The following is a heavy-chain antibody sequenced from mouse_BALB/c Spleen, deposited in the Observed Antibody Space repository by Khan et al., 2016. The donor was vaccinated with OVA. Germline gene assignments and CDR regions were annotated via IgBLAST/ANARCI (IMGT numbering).Heavy chain of an antibody. J-gene: IGHJ1*01. Sequence: EVQLQESGPGLVKPSQSLSLTCTVTGYSITSDYAWNWIRQFPGNKLAWMGYITYSGSTSYNPSLKSRISITRDTSKNQFFLQLNSVTTEDTDTYVCAGRRVWGAGTTVTVSS. CDR1: GYSITSDYA. CDR2: ITYSGST. CDR3: AGRRV. V-gene: IGHV3-2*02.